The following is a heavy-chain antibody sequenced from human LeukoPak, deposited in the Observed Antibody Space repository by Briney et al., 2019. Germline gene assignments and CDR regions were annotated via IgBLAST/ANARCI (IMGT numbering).Heavy chain of an antibody. J-gene: IGHJ4*02. V-gene: IGHV3-23*01. D-gene: IGHD4-17*01. CDR1: GFTFSSSA. CDR2: ISGSGGST. CDR3: AKGGNYGDYGSDY. Sequence: PGGSLRLSCAASGFTFSSSAMHWVRQAPGKGLEWVSAISGSGGSTYYADSVKGRFTISRDNSKNTLYLQMNSLRAEDTAVYYCAKGGNYGDYGSDYWGQGTLVTVSS.